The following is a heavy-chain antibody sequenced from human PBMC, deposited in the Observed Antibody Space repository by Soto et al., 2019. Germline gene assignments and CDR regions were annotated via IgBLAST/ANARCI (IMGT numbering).Heavy chain of an antibody. D-gene: IGHD6-19*01. CDR3: ARDNIQGSGWFTDY. V-gene: IGHV4-38-2*02. CDR1: GYSISSGYY. Sequence: PSDTLSLTCAVSGYSISSGYYWGWIRQPPGKGLEWIGSIYHSGSTYYNPSLKSRVTISVDTSKNQFSLKLSSVTAADTAVYYCARDNIQGSGWFTDYWGQVTLVTVSS. CDR2: IYHSGST. J-gene: IGHJ4*02.